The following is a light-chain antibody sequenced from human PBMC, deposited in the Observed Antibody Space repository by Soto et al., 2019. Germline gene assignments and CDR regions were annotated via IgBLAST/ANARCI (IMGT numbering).Light chain of an antibody. Sequence: QTVVTQPPSVSGAPGQRVTISCTGSSSNIGAGYDVHWYQQLPGTAPKLLIYGNSNRPSGVPDRFSGSKSGTSASLAITGLQAEDEADYYCQSYDSSHVVFGGGTKX. CDR3: QSYDSSHVV. V-gene: IGLV1-40*01. CDR2: GNS. J-gene: IGLJ2*01. CDR1: SSNIGAGYD.